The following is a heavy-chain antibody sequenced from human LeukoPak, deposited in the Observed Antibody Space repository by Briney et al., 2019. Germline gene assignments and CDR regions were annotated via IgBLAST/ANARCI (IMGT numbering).Heavy chain of an antibody. D-gene: IGHD3-22*01. J-gene: IGHJ4*02. CDR3: ASGSFYDSGGYFYY. V-gene: IGHV4-4*07. Sequence: SETLSLTCSVSGGSISSFYWSWVRQPAGKGLEWIGRISTRGNADYNPSLKSRVTLSVDTSKNQFSLKLSSVTAADTAMYYCASGSFYDSGGYFYYWGQGTLVTVSS. CDR1: GGSISSFY. CDR2: ISTRGNA.